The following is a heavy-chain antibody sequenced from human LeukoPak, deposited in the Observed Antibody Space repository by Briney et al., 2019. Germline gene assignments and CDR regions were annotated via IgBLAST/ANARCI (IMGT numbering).Heavy chain of an antibody. V-gene: IGHV3-53*01. J-gene: IGHJ4*02. D-gene: IGHD3-9*01. CDR1: EFTVSSNY. Sequence: PGGSLRLSCAASEFTVSSNYMSWVRQAPGKGLEWVSVLYSGGTTYYADSVKGRFTISRDNSKNTLYLQMNSLKTEDTAVYYCTTDFDYVYYFDYWGQGTLVTVSS. CDR2: LYSGGTT. CDR3: TTDFDYVYYFDY.